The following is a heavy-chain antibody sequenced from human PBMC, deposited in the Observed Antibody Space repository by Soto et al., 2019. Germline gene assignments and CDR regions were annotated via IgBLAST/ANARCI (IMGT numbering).Heavy chain of an antibody. CDR2: ISYDGSNK. Sequence: GGSLRLSCAASGFTFSSYGMHWVRQAPGKGLEWVAVISYDGSNKYYADSVKGRFTISRDNSKNTLYLQMNSLRAEDTAVYYCAKDRYSGYDGGLFDYWGQGTLVTVSS. CDR1: GFTFSSYG. D-gene: IGHD5-12*01. J-gene: IGHJ4*02. CDR3: AKDRYSGYDGGLFDY. V-gene: IGHV3-30*18.